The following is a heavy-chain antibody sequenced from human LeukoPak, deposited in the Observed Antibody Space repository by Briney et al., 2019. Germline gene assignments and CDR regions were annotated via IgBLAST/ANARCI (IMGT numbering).Heavy chain of an antibody. Sequence: GGSLTLSCEVSGFSFRSYGMNWVRQAPGKGLEWVGFIRSKAYGGTTEYAASVKGRFTISRDDSKSIAYLQMNSLKTEDTAVYYCTRGHCSSTSCYRGFDPWGQGTLVTVSS. D-gene: IGHD2-2*01. CDR3: TRGHCSSTSCYRGFDP. CDR2: IRSKAYGGTT. CDR1: GFSFRSYG. J-gene: IGHJ5*02. V-gene: IGHV3-49*04.